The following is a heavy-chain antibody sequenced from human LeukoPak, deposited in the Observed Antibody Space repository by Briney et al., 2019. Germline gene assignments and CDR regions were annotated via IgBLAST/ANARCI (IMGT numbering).Heavy chain of an antibody. J-gene: IGHJ4*02. CDR3: AKDSFAGDYIFDC. D-gene: IGHD4-17*01. V-gene: IGHV3-23*01. CDR2: LNNYGSRT. Sequence: PGGSLRLSCAASGFAFENYAMSWVRQAPGQGLEWVSTLNNYGSRTYYADSVKGRFTISRDNSKNTLYLQLNSLRAEDTAVYYCAKDSFAGDYIFDCWGQGTLVTVSS. CDR1: GFAFENYA.